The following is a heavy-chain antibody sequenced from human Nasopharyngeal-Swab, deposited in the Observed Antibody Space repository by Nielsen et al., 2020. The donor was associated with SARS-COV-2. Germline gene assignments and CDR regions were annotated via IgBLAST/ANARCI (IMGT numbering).Heavy chain of an antibody. V-gene: IGHV3-21*01. Sequence: GESLKISCAASGFTFSSYSMNWVRQAPGKGLECVSSISSSSSYIYYADSVKGRFTISRDNAKNSLYLQMNSLRAEDTAVYYCARDPYSGEGDYWGQGTLVTVSS. CDR1: GFTFSSYS. D-gene: IGHD5-12*01. J-gene: IGHJ4*02. CDR2: ISSSSSYI. CDR3: ARDPYSGEGDY.